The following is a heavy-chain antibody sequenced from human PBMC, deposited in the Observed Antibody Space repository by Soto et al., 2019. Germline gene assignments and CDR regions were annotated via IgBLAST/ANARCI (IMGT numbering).Heavy chain of an antibody. D-gene: IGHD2-15*01. CDR3: AKDHQDIVVVVAATLGYYFDY. Sequence: QVQLVESGGGVVQPGRSLRLSCAASGFTFSSYGMHWVRQAPGKGLEWVAVISYDGSNKYYADSVKGRFTISRDNSKNTLYLQMNGLRAEDTAVYYCAKDHQDIVVVVAATLGYYFDYWGQGTLVTVSS. CDR2: ISYDGSNK. J-gene: IGHJ4*02. V-gene: IGHV3-30*18. CDR1: GFTFSSYG.